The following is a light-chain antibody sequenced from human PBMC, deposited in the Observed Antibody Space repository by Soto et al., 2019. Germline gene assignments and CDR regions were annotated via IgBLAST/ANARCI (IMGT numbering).Light chain of an antibody. Sequence: DIQLTQSPSFLSASVGDRVTITCRASQDISIYVAWFQQKPGKAPKLLIYAASTLQSGVPSRFSGSGSGTEFTLTISSLQPEDFATYYCQQYYSYPLTFGGGTKVDIK. CDR2: AAS. CDR1: QDISIY. CDR3: QQYYSYPLT. J-gene: IGKJ4*01. V-gene: IGKV1-9*01.